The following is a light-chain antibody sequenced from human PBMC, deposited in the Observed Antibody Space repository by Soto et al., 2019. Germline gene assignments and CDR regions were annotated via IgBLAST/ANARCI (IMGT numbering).Light chain of an antibody. J-gene: IGLJ2*01. Sequence: QSALTQPASVSGSPGQSITISCTGTSSDVGGYNYVSWYQQHPGKAPKIMIYDVSNRPSGVSTRFSGSKSGNTASLTISGLRAEDEADYYCSSYTTSSTLRVFGGGTKLTVL. CDR3: SSYTTSSTLRV. CDR1: SSDVGGYNY. V-gene: IGLV2-14*01. CDR2: DVS.